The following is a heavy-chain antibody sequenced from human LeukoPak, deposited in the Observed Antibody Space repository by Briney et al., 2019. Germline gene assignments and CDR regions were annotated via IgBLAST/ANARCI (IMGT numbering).Heavy chain of an antibody. V-gene: IGHV3-48*03. Sequence: GGSLSLSCAASGFTFSTYDMNWVRQPPGKGLEWVSYICCTGGTIYYAASMKRRFTISKDNAKHSLYQQRTSPSAGATANYYSARTRRGDLSTTNLDYWGQGTLVTVAS. CDR3: ARTRRGDLSTTNLDY. CDR1: GFTFSTYD. CDR2: ICCTGGTI. D-gene: IGHD1-1*01. J-gene: IGHJ4*02.